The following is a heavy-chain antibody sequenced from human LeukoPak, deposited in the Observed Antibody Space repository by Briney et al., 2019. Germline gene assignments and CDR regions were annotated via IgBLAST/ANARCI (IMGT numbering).Heavy chain of an antibody. CDR2: ISYDGSNK. J-gene: IGHJ4*02. Sequence: PGGSLRLSCAASGFTFSSYPMHWVRQAPGKGPEWVPVISYDGSNKYYADSVKGRFTISRDNSKSTLFLQMSSLRPEDTAVYYCARENVATSFDYWGQGTLVTVSS. V-gene: IGHV3-30-3*01. CDR1: GFTFSSYP. CDR3: ARENVATSFDY. D-gene: IGHD5-12*01.